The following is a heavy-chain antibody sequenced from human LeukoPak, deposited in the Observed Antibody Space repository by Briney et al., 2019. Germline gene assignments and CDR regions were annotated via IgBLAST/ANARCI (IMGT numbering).Heavy chain of an antibody. V-gene: IGHV3-23*01. D-gene: IGHD3-22*01. Sequence: GGSLRLSCAASGFTFSSYAMSWVRQAPGKGLEWVSAISGSGGSTYYADSVKGRFTISRDNSKNTLYLQMNSLRAEDTAVYYCAKDYYDSSGYYYGYYYYYYGMDVWGQGTTVTVSS. CDR1: GFTFSSYA. J-gene: IGHJ6*02. CDR3: AKDYYDSSGYYYGYYYYYYGMDV. CDR2: ISGSGGST.